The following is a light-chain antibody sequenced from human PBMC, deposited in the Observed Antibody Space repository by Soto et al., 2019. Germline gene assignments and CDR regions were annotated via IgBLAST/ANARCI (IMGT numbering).Light chain of an antibody. CDR2: GNS. CDR1: SSNIGAGYD. J-gene: IGLJ2*01. V-gene: IGLV1-40*01. Sequence: QPVLTQPPSVSGAPGQRVTISCTGSSSNIGAGYDVHWYQQLPGTAPKLLIYGNSNRPPGVPDRFSGSKSGTPASLAPTGLPAAEEADYYSRPYESSLRGVVFAGGTKVTVL. CDR3: RPYESSLRGVV.